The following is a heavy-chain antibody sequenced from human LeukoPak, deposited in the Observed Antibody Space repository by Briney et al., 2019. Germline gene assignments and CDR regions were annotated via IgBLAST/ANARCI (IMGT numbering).Heavy chain of an antibody. CDR3: TSDPTFYSGRYCFDY. D-gene: IGHD1-26*01. J-gene: IGHJ4*02. V-gene: IGHV1-58*01. CDR1: GFTFSNSA. CDR2: IVVGSGNT. Sequence: ASVKVSCRASGFTFSNSAVQWVRQARGQRLEWIGWIVVGSGNTNYAQKFQERVTITRDMSTSTAYMELSSLRSEDTAVYYCTSDPTFYSGRYCFDYWGQGTLVTVSS.